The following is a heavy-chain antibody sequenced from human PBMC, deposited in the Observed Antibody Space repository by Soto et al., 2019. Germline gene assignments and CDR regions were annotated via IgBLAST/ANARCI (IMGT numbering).Heavy chain of an antibody. CDR3: GRARGVAFGGVIVRGGDAFDI. CDR2: MNTNSGNT. Sequence: QVQLVQSGAEVKKPGASVKVSCKASGYTFTSYDINWVRQATGQGLEWMGWMNTNSGNTGYAQKFQGRVNMTRNTSISRDNKEMGSLVSEDTAVDCCGRARGVAFGGVIVRGGDAFDIWGQGTMVNVSS. J-gene: IGHJ3*02. CDR1: GYTFTSYD. D-gene: IGHD3-16*02. V-gene: IGHV1-8*01.